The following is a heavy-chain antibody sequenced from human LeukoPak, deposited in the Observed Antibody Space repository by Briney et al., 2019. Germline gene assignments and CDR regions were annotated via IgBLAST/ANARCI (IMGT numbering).Heavy chain of an antibody. J-gene: IGHJ4*02. CDR2: INPTSGGT. Sequence: GASVKVSCKASGYTLTGYYMHWVRQAPGQGLEWMGWINPTSGGTNYAQKFQGRVTMTRDTSISTAYMELSRLRSDDTAVYYCARASQLRFLEWLFDYWGQGTLVTVSS. D-gene: IGHD3-3*01. V-gene: IGHV1-2*02. CDR3: ARASQLRFLEWLFDY. CDR1: GYTLTGYY.